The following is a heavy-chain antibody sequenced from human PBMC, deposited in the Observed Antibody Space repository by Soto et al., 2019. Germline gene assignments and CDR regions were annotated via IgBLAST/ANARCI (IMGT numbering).Heavy chain of an antibody. D-gene: IGHD2-2*01. Sequence: EVQLLQSGGGLVQPGGSLRLSCEVSGFTFSSYAMSWVRQAPGKGLEWVSAISGGGITTHYADSVKGRFTISRDNSNKTLYLQMNSLRVEDTAVYYCTTQSLVVPAAGFDYWGQGTLVTVSS. CDR2: ISGGGITT. CDR1: GFTFSSYA. J-gene: IGHJ4*02. V-gene: IGHV3-23*01. CDR3: TTQSLVVPAAGFDY.